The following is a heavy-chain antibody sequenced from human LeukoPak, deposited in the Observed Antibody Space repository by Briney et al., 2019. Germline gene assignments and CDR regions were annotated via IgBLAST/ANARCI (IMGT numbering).Heavy chain of an antibody. V-gene: IGHV4-4*07. CDR1: GGSISSYY. CDR3: ARAYTDQNYYYYMDV. Sequence: SETLSLTCTVSGGSISSYYWSWIRQPAGKGLEWIGRIYTSGSTNYNPSLKSRVTISVDTSKNQFSLKLSSVTAADTAVYYCARAYTDQNYYYYMDVWGKGTTVTISS. D-gene: IGHD2-2*02. CDR2: IYTSGST. J-gene: IGHJ6*03.